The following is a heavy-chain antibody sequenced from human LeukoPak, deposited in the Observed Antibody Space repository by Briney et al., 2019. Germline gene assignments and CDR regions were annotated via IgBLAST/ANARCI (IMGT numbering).Heavy chain of an antibody. D-gene: IGHD3-22*01. J-gene: IGHJ4*02. V-gene: IGHV4-38-2*01. CDR3: ARGPTTNYYDSSGYYQGGFDY. Sequence: SETLSLTCAVSDYSISSGYYWGWMRQPPGKGLEWMGSINHSGSTYYNPSLKSRVTISVDRSKNQFSLKLSSVTAADTAVYYCARGPTTNYYDSSGYYQGGFDYWGQGTLVTVSS. CDR1: DYSISSGYY. CDR2: INHSGST.